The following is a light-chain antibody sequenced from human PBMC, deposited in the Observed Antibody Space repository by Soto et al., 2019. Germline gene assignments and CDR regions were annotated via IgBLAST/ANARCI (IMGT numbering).Light chain of an antibody. Sequence: ESVMTQSPLSLSVTPGEPASISCRSSQSLLHSIGYNYLDWYLQKPGQSPQLLIYLGSFRAAGVPDRYSGSGSGTDFTLKISRVEAADVGVYYCMQALQTPSFGGGTKVEIK. J-gene: IGKJ4*01. CDR1: QSLLHSIGYNY. V-gene: IGKV2-28*01. CDR2: LGS. CDR3: MQALQTPS.